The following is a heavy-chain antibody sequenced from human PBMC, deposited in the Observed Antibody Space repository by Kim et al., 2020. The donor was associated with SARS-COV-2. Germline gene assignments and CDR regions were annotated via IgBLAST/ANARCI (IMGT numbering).Heavy chain of an antibody. Sequence: ASVKVSCKASGYTFTSYAMNWVRQAPGQGLEWMGWINTNTGNPTYAQGFTGRFVFSLDTSVSTAYLQISSLKAEDTAVYYCARERPGRRLQFHYYYYGMDVWGQGTTVTVSS. CDR2: INTNTGNP. CDR1: GYTFTSYA. J-gene: IGHJ6*02. V-gene: IGHV7-4-1*02. CDR3: ARERPGRRLQFHYYYYGMDV. D-gene: IGHD5-12*01.